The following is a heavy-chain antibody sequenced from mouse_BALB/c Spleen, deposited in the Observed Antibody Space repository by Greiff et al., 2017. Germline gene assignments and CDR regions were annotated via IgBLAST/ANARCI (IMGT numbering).Heavy chain of an antibody. J-gene: IGHJ4*01. V-gene: IGHV1S137*01. CDR2: ISTYYGDA. CDR1: GYTFTDYA. D-gene: IGHD2-10*02. Sequence: VKLMESGAELVRPGVSVKISCKGSGYTFTDYAMHWVKQSHAKSLEWIGVISTYYGDASYNQKFKGKATMTVDKSSSTAYMELARLTSEDSAIYYCARPYGNYAMDYWGQGTSVTVSS. CDR3: ARPYGNYAMDY.